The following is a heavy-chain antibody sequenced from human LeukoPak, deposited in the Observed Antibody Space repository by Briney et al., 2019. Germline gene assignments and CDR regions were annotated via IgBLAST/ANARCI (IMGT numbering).Heavy chain of an antibody. D-gene: IGHD3-10*01. V-gene: IGHV3-23*01. CDR1: GFTFSSYA. J-gene: IGHJ4*02. Sequence: GGSLRLSCAASGFTFSSYAMSWVRQAPGKGLEWVSAISGSGGSTYYADSVKGRFTISRDNAKNSLYLQMNSLRAEDTAVYYCASGSQFGELSLPYYFDYWGQGTLVTVSS. CDR3: ASGSQFGELSLPYYFDY. CDR2: ISGSGGST.